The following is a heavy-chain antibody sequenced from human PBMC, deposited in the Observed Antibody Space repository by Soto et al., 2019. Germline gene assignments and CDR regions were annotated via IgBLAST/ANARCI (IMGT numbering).Heavy chain of an antibody. CDR3: GRPDYYSHYYYYGMDV. J-gene: IGHJ6*02. CDR1: GGTFSSYA. V-gene: IGHV1-69*01. D-gene: IGHD2-21*01. Sequence: QVQLVQSGAEVKKPGSSVKVSCKASGGTFSSYAISWVRQAPGQGLEWMGGIIPIFGTANYAQKFQGRVTITADEFTRRAYMEVSRLRSEDTGVYYCGRPDYYSHYYYYGMDVWGQGTTVTVSS. CDR2: IIPIFGTA.